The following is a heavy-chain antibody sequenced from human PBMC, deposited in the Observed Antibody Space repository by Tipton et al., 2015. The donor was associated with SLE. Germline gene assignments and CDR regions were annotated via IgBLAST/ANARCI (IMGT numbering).Heavy chain of an antibody. CDR2: IDTNSGNP. CDR3: ARGRRCFGMDV. D-gene: IGHD3-16*01. J-gene: IGHJ6*02. CDR1: GYTITTYA. V-gene: IGHV7-4-1*02. Sequence: QLVQSGSELKKPGASVKVSCKASGYTITTYAMNWVRQAPGQGLEWMGWIDTNSGNPTYAQGFTGRFVFSLDTSVTTAYLQISSLKAEDTAVYHCARGRRCFGMDVWGQGTTVTVSS.